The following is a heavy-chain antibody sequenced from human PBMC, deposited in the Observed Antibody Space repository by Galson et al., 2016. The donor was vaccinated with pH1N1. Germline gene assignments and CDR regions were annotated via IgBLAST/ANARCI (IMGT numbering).Heavy chain of an antibody. V-gene: IGHV3-15*01. Sequence: SLRLSCAASGFTFTYAWMIWVRQAPGKGPEWVGRILGKRDGETIDYAAPVKGRFTISRDDSASTLYLQMNSLKVEDTAVFYCTTVPFGYCSDYVCYSYFDYWGQGTLGTVSS. CDR1: GFTFTYAW. CDR2: ILGKRDGETI. J-gene: IGHJ4*02. CDR3: TTVPFGYCSDYVCYSYFDY. D-gene: IGHD2-15*01.